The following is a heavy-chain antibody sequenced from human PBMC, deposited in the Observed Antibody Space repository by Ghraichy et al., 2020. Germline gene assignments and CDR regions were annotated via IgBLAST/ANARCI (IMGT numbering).Heavy chain of an antibody. D-gene: IGHD2-2*01. J-gene: IGHJ6*02. Sequence: GGSLRLSCAASGFTFSSYWMSWVRHAPGKGLEWVANIKQDESEKYFVDSVKGRFTISRDNVKNSLYLQMNSLRVEDTAVYYCASSRVPYGLDVWGQGTTVTVSS. CDR1: GFTFSSYW. CDR2: IKQDESEK. CDR3: ASSRVPYGLDV. V-gene: IGHV3-7*01.